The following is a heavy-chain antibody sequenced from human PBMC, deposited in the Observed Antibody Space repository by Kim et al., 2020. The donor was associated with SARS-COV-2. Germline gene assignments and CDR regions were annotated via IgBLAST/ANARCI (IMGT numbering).Heavy chain of an antibody. D-gene: IGHD2-21*02. CDR3: ARDRCGGDCTYNWFDP. J-gene: IGHJ5*02. Sequence: SLNSRVTISVDTSKNQFSLKLSSVTAADTAVYYCARDRCGGDCTYNWFDPWGQGTLVTVSS. V-gene: IGHV4-31*02.